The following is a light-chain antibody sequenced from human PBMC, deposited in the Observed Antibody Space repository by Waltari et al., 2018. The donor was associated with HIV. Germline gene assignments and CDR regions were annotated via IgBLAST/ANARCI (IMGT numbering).Light chain of an antibody. CDR1: QGIRKD. CDR3: LQHNTYPFT. J-gene: IGKJ3*01. V-gene: IGKV1-17*01. Sequence: DIQMTQSPTSLSASVGDRVTITCRASQGIRKDLGWFQQKPGKAPKRLIYVASSLQSGVPSRFSGSGSGTEFTLTISSLQPEDSATYYCLQHNTYPFTFGPGTKVDVK. CDR2: VAS.